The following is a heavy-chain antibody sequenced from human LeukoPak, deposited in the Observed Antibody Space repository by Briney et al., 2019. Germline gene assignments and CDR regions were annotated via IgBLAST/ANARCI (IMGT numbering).Heavy chain of an antibody. CDR3: VRGYSSSWNYFDY. J-gene: IGHJ4*02. CDR2: VFDSGGT. V-gene: IGHV4-59*01. D-gene: IGHD6-13*01. CDR1: GGSISNYW. Sequence: SQTLSLTCTVSGGSISNYWWSGIWQPPGEGRGWVGYVFDSGGTNSNPSLTSRVTISVDTSKKQFSLKLSSVTAARTAVYYCVRGYSSSWNYFDYWGQGTLVTVSS.